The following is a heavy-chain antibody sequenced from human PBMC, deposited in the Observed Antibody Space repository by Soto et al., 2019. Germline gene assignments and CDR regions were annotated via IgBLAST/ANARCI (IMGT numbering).Heavy chain of an antibody. Sequence: QVQLQQWGAGLLKPSETLSLTCAVYGGSFSGYYWSWIRQPPGKGLEWIGEINHSGSTNYNPSLTSQXTISVDTSKTQFSLKLSSVTAADTAAYYCARGLFYWGQGTLVTVSS. CDR3: ARGLFY. J-gene: IGHJ4*02. V-gene: IGHV4-34*01. CDR2: INHSGST. CDR1: GGSFSGYY.